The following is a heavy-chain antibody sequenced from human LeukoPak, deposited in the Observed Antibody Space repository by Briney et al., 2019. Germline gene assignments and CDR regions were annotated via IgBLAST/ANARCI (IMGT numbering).Heavy chain of an antibody. CDR1: GFIFSSHE. CDR3: VRRESSGFFYYFDH. V-gene: IGHV3-48*03. J-gene: IGHJ4*02. Sequence: GGSLRLSCEPSGFIFSSHEMNWVRQSPGKWLEWLAYISGDGTTIYYEDSVKGRFTISRDNAKKSLSLQMNSLRVEDTAVYYCVRRESSGFFYYFDHWGQGVLVTVSS. CDR2: ISGDGTTI. D-gene: IGHD3-22*01.